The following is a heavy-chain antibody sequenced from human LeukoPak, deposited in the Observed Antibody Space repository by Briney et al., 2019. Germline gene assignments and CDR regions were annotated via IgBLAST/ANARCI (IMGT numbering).Heavy chain of an antibody. V-gene: IGHV1-2*02. D-gene: IGHD3-10*01. CDR2: INPNSGGT. CDR3: AAWGDYYGSGSYYQTVFDY. J-gene: IGHJ4*02. CDR1: GYTFTDYY. Sequence: VASVKVSCKASGYTFTDYYMHWVRQAPGQGLEWMGWINPNSGGTSYAQKFQGRVTMTRDTSISTAYMELSRLRSDDTAVYYCAAWGDYYGSGSYYQTVFDYWGQGTLVTVSS.